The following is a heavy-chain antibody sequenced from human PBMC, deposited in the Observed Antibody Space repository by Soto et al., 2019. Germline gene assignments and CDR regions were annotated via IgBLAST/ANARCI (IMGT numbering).Heavy chain of an antibody. J-gene: IGHJ3*02. Sequence: EVQLVESGGGLVQPGGSLRLSCVASGFSVSATKYMNWLRQAPDKGLEWVSVIYSGGTYYYADSVKGRFTISRHDSKSTLYLQMDSLRPEDTAVYFCARANDLNAFDMWGQGTMVTVSS. CDR1: GFSVSATKY. CDR3: ARANDLNAFDM. V-gene: IGHV3-53*04. CDR2: IYSGGTY.